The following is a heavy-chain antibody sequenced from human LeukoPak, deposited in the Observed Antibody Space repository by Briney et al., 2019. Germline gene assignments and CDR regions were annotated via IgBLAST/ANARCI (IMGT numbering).Heavy chain of an antibody. D-gene: IGHD3-10*01. J-gene: IGHJ5*02. V-gene: IGHV4-39*01. Sequence: PSETLPLTCTVSGGSISSSSYFWAWKRPPPGKGLEWIGSISYSGSTYYNPSLESRVTISVDTSKTQFSLKLSSVTAADTALYFCARGPSTTVRGLIEISSWFDPWGQGTLVTVSS. CDR1: GGSISSSSYF. CDR3: ARGPSTTVRGLIEISSWFDP. CDR2: ISYSGST.